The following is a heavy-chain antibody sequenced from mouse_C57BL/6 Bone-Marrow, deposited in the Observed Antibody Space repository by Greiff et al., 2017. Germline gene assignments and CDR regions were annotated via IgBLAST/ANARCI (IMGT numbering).Heavy chain of an antibody. J-gene: IGHJ4*01. D-gene: IGHD1-1*01. V-gene: IGHV1-66*01. CDR2: IYPGSGNT. CDR3: ANYYD. CDR1: GYSFTSYY. Sequence: VQLQQSGPELVKPGASVTISCKASGYSFTSYYIHWVKQRPGQGLAWIGWIYPGSGNTKYNEKFKGKATLTADTSSSTAYMQLSSLTSEDSAVYYCANYYDWGQGTSVTVSS.